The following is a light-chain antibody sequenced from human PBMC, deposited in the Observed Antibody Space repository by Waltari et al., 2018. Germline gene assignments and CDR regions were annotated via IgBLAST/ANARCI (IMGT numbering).Light chain of an antibody. J-gene: IGLJ3*02. CDR2: VNSDGSH. CDR1: SRHTSHT. V-gene: IGLV4-69*01. Sequence: QLVLTQSPSASASLGASVKLTCTLRSRHTSHTVPWLPQQPEKGPRDLMKVNSDGSHSKGDEIPDRFSGSSSGAERYLTISSLQSEDEADYYCQTGGHGTWVFGGGTKLTVL. CDR3: QTGGHGTWV.